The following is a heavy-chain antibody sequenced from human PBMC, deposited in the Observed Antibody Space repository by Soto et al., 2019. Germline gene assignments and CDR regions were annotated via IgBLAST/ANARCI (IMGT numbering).Heavy chain of an antibody. Sequence: GGSLRLSCAASGFTFSDAWINWVRPAPGKGLEWVGRIKSKSDGGTTDYAAPVKGRFAISRDDSRDLAFMEMNSLTTEDTAIYYCARNTIPHPQYWGQGTLVTVSS. CDR2: IKSKSDGGTT. CDR3: ARNTIPHPQY. CDR1: GFTFSDAW. J-gene: IGHJ4*02. D-gene: IGHD1-1*01. V-gene: IGHV3-15*07.